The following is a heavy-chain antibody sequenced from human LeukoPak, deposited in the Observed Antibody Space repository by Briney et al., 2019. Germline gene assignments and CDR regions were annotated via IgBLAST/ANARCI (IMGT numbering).Heavy chain of an antibody. CDR3: ARGRGDYGDFDY. V-gene: IGHV1-46*01. D-gene: IGHD2-21*02. Sequence: ASVKVSCKASGYTFTSYYMHWVRQAPGQGLEWMGIINPSGGSTSYAQKFQGRVTMTRDTSTSTVYMELRSLRSDDTAVYYCARGRGDYGDFDYWGQGTLVTVSS. J-gene: IGHJ4*02. CDR1: GYTFTSYY. CDR2: INPSGGST.